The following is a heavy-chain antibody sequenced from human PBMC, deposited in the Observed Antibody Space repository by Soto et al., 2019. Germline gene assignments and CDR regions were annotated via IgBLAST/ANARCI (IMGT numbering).Heavy chain of an antibody. CDR2: ISGSGGST. V-gene: IGHV3-23*01. D-gene: IGHD2-15*01. J-gene: IGHJ3*02. CDR3: AKVGCSGGSCYPWAPDAFDI. Sequence: GGSLRLSCAASGFTFSSYAMSWVRQAPGKGLEWVSAISGSGGSTYYADSVKGRFTISRDNSKNTLYLQMNSLRAEDTAVYYCAKVGCSGGSCYPWAPDAFDIWGQGTMVTVSS. CDR1: GFTFSSYA.